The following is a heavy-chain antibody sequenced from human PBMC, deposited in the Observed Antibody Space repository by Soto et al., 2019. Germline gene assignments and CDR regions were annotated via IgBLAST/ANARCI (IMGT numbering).Heavy chain of an antibody. D-gene: IGHD3-9*01. Sequence: SETLSLTCTVSGGSISRGGYYWSWIRQHPGKGLEWIGYIYYSGSTYYNPSLKSRVTISVDTSKNQFSLKLSSVTAADTAVYYCARNKAYYDILTGPNAIYYYGMDVWGQGTTVTVSS. V-gene: IGHV4-30-4*08. J-gene: IGHJ6*02. CDR2: IYYSGST. CDR3: ARNKAYYDILTGPNAIYYYGMDV. CDR1: GGSISRGGYY.